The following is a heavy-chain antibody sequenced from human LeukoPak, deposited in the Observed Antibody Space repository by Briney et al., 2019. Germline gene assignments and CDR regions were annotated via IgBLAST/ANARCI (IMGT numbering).Heavy chain of an antibody. CDR3: ARELGASSGWFFFGY. Sequence: SETLSLTCTVSGGSISSSSYYWGWIRQPPGKGLEWIGSIYHSGSTYYNPSLKSRVTISVDTSNNQFSLKLSSVTAADTAVYYCARELGASSGWFFFGYWGQGTLVTVSS. D-gene: IGHD6-19*01. J-gene: IGHJ4*02. CDR1: GGSISSSSYY. CDR2: IYHSGST. V-gene: IGHV4-39*07.